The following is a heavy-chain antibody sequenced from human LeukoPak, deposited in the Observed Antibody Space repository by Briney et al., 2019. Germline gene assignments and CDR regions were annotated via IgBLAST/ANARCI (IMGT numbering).Heavy chain of an antibody. D-gene: IGHD5-18*01. CDR2: ISSSNSTI. V-gene: IGHV3-48*01. CDR3: ARGRGYSYGQLDY. Sequence: PSETLSLTCTVSGGSISSSSYYWGWIRQAPGKGLEWVSYISSSNSTIYYADSVKGRFTISRDNAKNSLYLQMNSLRAEDTAVYYCARGRGYSYGQLDYWGQGTLVTVSS. CDR1: GGSISSSS. J-gene: IGHJ4*02.